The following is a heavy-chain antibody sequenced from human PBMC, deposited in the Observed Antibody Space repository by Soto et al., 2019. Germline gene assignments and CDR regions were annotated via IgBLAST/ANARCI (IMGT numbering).Heavy chain of an antibody. CDR3: AHISDFDWVWDFEY. CDR2: IYWDDDK. V-gene: IGHV2-5*02. CDR1: GFSLDTSGVG. D-gene: IGHD3-9*01. J-gene: IGHJ4*02. Sequence: QITLKESGPTLVKPTQTLTLTCTFSGFSLDTSGVGVGWIRQHPGKTLEWLALIYWDDDKRYSPSLNSRLTITKDTSKNQVVLRMTNVDPLDTATYYCAHISDFDWVWDFEYWGQGALVTVSS.